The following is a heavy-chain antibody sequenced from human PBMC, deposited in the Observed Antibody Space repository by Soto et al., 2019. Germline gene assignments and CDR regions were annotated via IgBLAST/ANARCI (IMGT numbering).Heavy chain of an antibody. CDR2: ISAYNGNT. CDR1: GYTFTSYG. CDR3: ASQNCGGDCYSEDAFDI. V-gene: IGHV1-18*01. J-gene: IGHJ3*02. Sequence: ASVKVSCKASGYTFTSYGISWVRQAPGQGLEWMGWISAYNGNTNYARKLQGRVTTTTDTSTSTAYMELRSLRSDDTAVYYCASQNCGGDCYSEDAFDIWGQGTMVTVSS. D-gene: IGHD2-21*02.